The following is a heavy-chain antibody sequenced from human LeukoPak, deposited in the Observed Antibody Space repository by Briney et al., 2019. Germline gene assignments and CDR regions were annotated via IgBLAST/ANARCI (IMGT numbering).Heavy chain of an antibody. Sequence: GGSLRLSCAASGFTFSSYAMSWVRQAPGKGLEWVSYISTHGNYIYYADSVRGRLTISRDNAKNSLYLQMNSLRAEDTAMYYCARGNFDSSGTFDNWGQGTLVTVSS. D-gene: IGHD3-22*01. V-gene: IGHV3-21*01. CDR2: ISTHGNYI. J-gene: IGHJ4*02. CDR1: GFTFSSYA. CDR3: ARGNFDSSGTFDN.